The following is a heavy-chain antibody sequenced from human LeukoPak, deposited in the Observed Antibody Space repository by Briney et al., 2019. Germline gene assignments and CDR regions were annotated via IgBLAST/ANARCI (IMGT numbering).Heavy chain of an antibody. J-gene: IGHJ3*02. CDR1: GGTFSSYA. CDR2: IIPISGIA. D-gene: IGHD2-15*01. V-gene: IGHV1-69*04. Sequence: ASVKVSCKASGGTFSSYAISWVRQAPGQGLEWMGRIIPISGIANYAQKFQGRVTITADKSTSTAYMELSSLRSEDTAVYYCAVVVVAATPDAFDIWGQGTMVTVSS. CDR3: AVVVVAATPDAFDI.